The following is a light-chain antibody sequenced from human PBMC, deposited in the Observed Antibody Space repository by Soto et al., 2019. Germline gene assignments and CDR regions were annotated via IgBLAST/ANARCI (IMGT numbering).Light chain of an antibody. CDR2: DAY. V-gene: IGKV1-39*01. CDR1: QTIGKY. CDR3: QQSFSIPFT. Sequence: DIQMTQSPSSLSATVGDRVTITCRASQTIGKYLNWYQQKPGRAPKLRIYDAYYIQSGVQSRFSGSASGTDFTLSIRNLRPEDFATYYCQQSFSIPFTFGPGTKVDIK. J-gene: IGKJ3*01.